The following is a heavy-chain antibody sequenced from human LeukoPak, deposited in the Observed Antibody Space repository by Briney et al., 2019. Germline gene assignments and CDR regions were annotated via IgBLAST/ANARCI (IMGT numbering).Heavy chain of an antibody. J-gene: IGHJ3*02. Sequence: PGGSLRLSCAASGFTFSSYGMSWVRQAPGKGLEWVSTISGSGGSTYYADSVKGRFTISRDNSKNMLYLQMNSLGAEDTAIYYCAKRRYSSGWSTDAFDIWGQGTMVTVSS. CDR2: ISGSGGST. CDR3: AKRRYSSGWSTDAFDI. D-gene: IGHD6-19*01. CDR1: GFTFSSYG. V-gene: IGHV3-23*01.